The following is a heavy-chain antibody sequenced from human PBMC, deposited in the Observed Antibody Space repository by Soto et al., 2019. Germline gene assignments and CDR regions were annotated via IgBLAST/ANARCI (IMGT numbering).Heavy chain of an antibody. CDR2: ISRSSDYI. CDR1: GFTFSFSS. D-gene: IGHD6-19*01. V-gene: IGHV3-21*01. J-gene: IGHJ4*02. CDR3: ARDGSGRSRDC. Sequence: GGSLRLSCAASGFTFSFSSMNWFRQAPGKGLEWVSSISRSSDYIYYADSVKGRFTVSRDNARNTLYLQMNSLRPEDTAVYYCARDGSGRSRDCWGQGTLVTGSS.